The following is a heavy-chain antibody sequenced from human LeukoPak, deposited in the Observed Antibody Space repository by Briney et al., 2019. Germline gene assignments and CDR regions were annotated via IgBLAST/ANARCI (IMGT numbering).Heavy chain of an antibody. Sequence: GGSVRLSCAASGFSFSSYWMSWVRQAPGKGLEWVANIKKDGSEKYYVDSVKGRFTISRDNAKNSLYLQMNSLRAEDTAVYYCARDVAGMADYWGQGTLVTVSS. J-gene: IGHJ4*02. CDR2: IKKDGSEK. V-gene: IGHV3-7*01. CDR1: GFSFSSYW. CDR3: ARDVAGMADY.